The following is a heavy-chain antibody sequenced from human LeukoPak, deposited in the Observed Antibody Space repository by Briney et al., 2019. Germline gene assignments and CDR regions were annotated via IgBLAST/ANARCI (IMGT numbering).Heavy chain of an antibody. CDR2: ISSSGGST. CDR1: GFTFSSYG. V-gene: IGHV3-23*01. D-gene: IGHD3-22*01. CDR3: AKGDYYDSSGYYWGFDY. J-gene: IGHJ4*02. Sequence: GGSLRLSCAASGFTFSSYGMSWVRQAPGKGLEWVSAISSSGGSTYYADSVKGRFTISRDNSKNTLYLQMNSLRAEDTAVYYCAKGDYYDSSGYYWGFDYWGQGTLVTVSS.